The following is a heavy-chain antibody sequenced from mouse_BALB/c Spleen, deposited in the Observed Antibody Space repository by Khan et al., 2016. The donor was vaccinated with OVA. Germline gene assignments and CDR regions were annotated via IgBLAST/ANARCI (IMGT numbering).Heavy chain of an antibody. CDR2: INPSTGYT. D-gene: IGHD1-1*02. Sequence: QMQLEESGAELAQPGASVKMSCQTSGYTFTTYWMHWVKQRPGQGLEWIGYINPSTGYTEYNQRFKDKATLTTDKSSSTAYIQLSRLTSEDSAVYYCTRRRLCGVFDYWGQGTLVTVSA. V-gene: IGHV1-7*01. CDR3: TRRRLCGVFDY. J-gene: IGHJ3*01. CDR1: GYTFTTYW.